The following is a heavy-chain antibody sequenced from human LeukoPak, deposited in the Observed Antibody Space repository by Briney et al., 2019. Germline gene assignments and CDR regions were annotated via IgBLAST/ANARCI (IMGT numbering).Heavy chain of an antibody. CDR2: IIPIFGTA. J-gene: IGHJ4*02. CDR1: GGTFSSYA. D-gene: IGHD3-10*01. Sequence: GASVKVSCKASGGTFSSYAISWVRQAPGQGLEWMGGIIPIFGTANYAQKFQGRVTITADESTSTAYMEPSSLRSEDTAVYYCARGYYGSGSYNGYWGQGTLVTVSS. CDR3: ARGYYGSGSYNGY. V-gene: IGHV1-69*13.